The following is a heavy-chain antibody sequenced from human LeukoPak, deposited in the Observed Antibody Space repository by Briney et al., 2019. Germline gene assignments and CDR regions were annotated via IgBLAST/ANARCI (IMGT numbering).Heavy chain of an antibody. D-gene: IGHD6-13*01. J-gene: IGHJ4*02. CDR1: DGSISTYY. Sequence: PSETLSLTCAVSDGSISTYYWTWIRQSPGKGLEWIGFIHYTGTTSYNPSLKSRLTISVDTSKDLFSLGLDSVTAADTAIYFCARARRSNGAAAGTGYIDSWGQGTLVTVSS. CDR2: IHYTGTT. CDR3: ARARRSNGAAAGTGYIDS. V-gene: IGHV4-59*01.